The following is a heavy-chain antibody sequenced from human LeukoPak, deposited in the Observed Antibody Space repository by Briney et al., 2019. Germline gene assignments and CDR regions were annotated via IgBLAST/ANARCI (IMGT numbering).Heavy chain of an antibody. V-gene: IGHV3-11*01. CDR2: ISSSGSTI. CDR1: GFTFSDYY. CDR3: ARLKRLSNFDY. D-gene: IGHD2-21*02. J-gene: IGHJ4*02. Sequence: GGSLRLSCAASGFTFSDYYMSWVRQAPGKGLEWVSYISSSGSTIYYADSVKGRFTISRDNAKNSLYLQMNSLRAEDTAVYYCARLKRLSNFDYWGQGTLVTVSS.